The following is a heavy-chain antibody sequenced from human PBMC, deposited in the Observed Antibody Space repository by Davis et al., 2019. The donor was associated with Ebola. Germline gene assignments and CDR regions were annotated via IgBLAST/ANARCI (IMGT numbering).Heavy chain of an antibody. J-gene: IGHJ4*02. D-gene: IGHD3-22*01. CDR2: ISSSGGST. Sequence: GESLKISCTASGFTFSTYAMTWVRQAPGKGLEWVSGISSSGGSTYQADSVKGRFTISRDNSKNTLYLQMNSLRAEDTAVYYCARATYYYDTTAGNYWGQGTLVTVSS. CDR1: GFTFSTYA. V-gene: IGHV3-23*01. CDR3: ARATYYYDTTAGNY.